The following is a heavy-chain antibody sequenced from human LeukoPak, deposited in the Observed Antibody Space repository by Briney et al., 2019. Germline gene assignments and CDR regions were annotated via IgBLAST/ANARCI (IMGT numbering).Heavy chain of an antibody. D-gene: IGHD3-9*01. CDR1: GFTFSSYT. V-gene: IGHV3-64D*06. CDR2: ITNNGGNT. Sequence: GGSLRLSCSASGFTFSSYTIHWVRQAPGKGLEFVSAITNNGGNTYYAGSVKGRFTISRDNSKNTVYLQMSSLRAEDTAVYYCVTVRGYFDSSGSDYWGQGTLVTVSS. CDR3: VTVRGYFDSSGSDY. J-gene: IGHJ4*02.